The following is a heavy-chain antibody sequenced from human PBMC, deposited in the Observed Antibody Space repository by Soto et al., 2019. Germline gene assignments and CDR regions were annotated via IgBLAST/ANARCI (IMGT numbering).Heavy chain of an antibody. Sequence: ASVKVSCKASGYTFTSYYMHWVRQAPGQGLEWMGIINPSGGSTSYAQKFQGRVTMTRDTSTSTVYMELSSLRSEDTAVYYCARDRTPPREVVVTYNWFDPWGQGTLVTVSS. D-gene: IGHD3-22*01. CDR3: ARDRTPPREVVVTYNWFDP. CDR2: INPSGGST. J-gene: IGHJ5*02. V-gene: IGHV1-46*01. CDR1: GYTFTSYY.